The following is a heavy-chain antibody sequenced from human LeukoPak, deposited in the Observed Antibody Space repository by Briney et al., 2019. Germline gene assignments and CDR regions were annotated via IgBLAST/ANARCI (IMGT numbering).Heavy chain of an antibody. CDR1: GGSFSGYY. V-gene: IGHV4-34*01. D-gene: IGHD3-10*01. J-gene: IGHJ4*02. CDR3: AKGSMVRGEN. CDR2: INHSGST. Sequence: SETLSLTCAVYGGSFSGYYWSWIRQPPGKGLEWIGEINHSGSTNYNPSLKSRVTISVDTSKNQFSLKLNSVTAADTAVYYCAKGSMVRGENWGQGTLVTVSS.